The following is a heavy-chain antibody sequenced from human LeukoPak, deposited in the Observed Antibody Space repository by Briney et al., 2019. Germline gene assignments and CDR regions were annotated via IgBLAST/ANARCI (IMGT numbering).Heavy chain of an antibody. J-gene: IGHJ3*02. Sequence: GGSLRLSCAASGFTFSSFAVHWVRQAPGKGLEWVAGVSYDGINKYYTDSVKGRFTISRDNSKNTLFLQMNSLRAEDTAVYYCAKDIGGSCCDAFDIWGQGTMVTVSS. CDR3: AKDIGGSCCDAFDI. D-gene: IGHD2-15*01. CDR1: GFTFSSFA. CDR2: VSYDGINK. V-gene: IGHV3-30-3*01.